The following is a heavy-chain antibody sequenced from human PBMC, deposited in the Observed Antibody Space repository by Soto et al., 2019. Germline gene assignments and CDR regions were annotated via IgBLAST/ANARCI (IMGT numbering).Heavy chain of an antibody. CDR2: IYYSGST. Sequence: SETLSLTRTVSGGPISSGDYYWSWIRQPPGKGLEWIGYIYYSGSTYYNPSLRSRVTISVDTSKNQFSLKLTSVTAADTAVYYCARTADDSYWFDPWGQGTLVTVSS. CDR1: GGPISSGDYY. V-gene: IGHV4-30-4*01. CDR3: ARTADDSYWFDP. D-gene: IGHD1-1*01. J-gene: IGHJ5*02.